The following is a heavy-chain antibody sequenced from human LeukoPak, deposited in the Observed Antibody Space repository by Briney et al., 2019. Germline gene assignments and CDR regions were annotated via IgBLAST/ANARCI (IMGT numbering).Heavy chain of an antibody. Sequence: GGSLRLSCAASGFIFSSYWMNRIRQTPGKGLEWVASIKQDGSEKYYVDAVQGRFTISRDNAKNSLYLQMNSLGAEDTAVYYCARDGPAAGLYFDYWGQGMLVTVSS. CDR3: ARDGPAAGLYFDY. CDR1: GFIFSSYW. D-gene: IGHD6-13*01. V-gene: IGHV3-7*03. CDR2: IKQDGSEK. J-gene: IGHJ4*02.